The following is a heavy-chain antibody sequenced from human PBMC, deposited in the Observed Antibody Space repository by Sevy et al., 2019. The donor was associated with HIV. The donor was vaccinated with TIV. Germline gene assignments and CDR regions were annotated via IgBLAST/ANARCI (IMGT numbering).Heavy chain of an antibody. V-gene: IGHV4-59*13. Sequence: SETLSLTCTVSGGSISSYYWSWIRQPPGKGLEWIGYNYYSGSTNYNPSRKSRVTISVDTSKNQFSLKLSSVTAADTAVYYCARDAPGQYYYGSGSFDPWGQGTLVTVSS. CDR3: ARDAPGQYYYGSGSFDP. J-gene: IGHJ5*02. D-gene: IGHD3-10*01. CDR2: NYYSGST. CDR1: GGSISSYY.